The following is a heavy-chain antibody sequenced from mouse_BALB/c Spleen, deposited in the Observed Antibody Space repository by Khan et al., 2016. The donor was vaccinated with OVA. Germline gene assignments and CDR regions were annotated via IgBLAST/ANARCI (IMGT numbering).Heavy chain of an antibody. CDR2: IWSDGST. CDR3: ARQPYYQYYVMDY. V-gene: IGHV2-6-1*01. J-gene: IGHJ4*01. Sequence: QMQLEESGPALVAPSQSLSITCTISGFSLTDYGVHWVRQPPGKGLEWLVVIWSDGSTTYNSALKSRLSISKDNSKSQVFLKMNSLQTDDTAVYDCARQPYYQYYVMDYWGQGTSVTVSS. CDR1: GFSLTDYG. D-gene: IGHD2-10*01.